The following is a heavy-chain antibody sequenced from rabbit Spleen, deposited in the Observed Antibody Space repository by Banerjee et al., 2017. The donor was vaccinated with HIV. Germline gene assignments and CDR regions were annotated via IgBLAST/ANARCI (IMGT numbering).Heavy chain of an antibody. CDR3: ARDTGSSFSSYGMDL. CDR2: IYTGGSGGI. CDR1: GFDFSDYYY. V-gene: IGHV1S45*01. J-gene: IGHJ6*01. D-gene: IGHD8-1*01. Sequence: QQHLEESGGGLVKPGASLTLTCTASGFDFSDYYYIYWVRQAPGKGLEWIGCIYTGGSGGIYYASWAQGRFTISKTSATTMTLQMTSLTVADTATYFCARDTGSSFSSYGMDLWGQGTLVTVS.